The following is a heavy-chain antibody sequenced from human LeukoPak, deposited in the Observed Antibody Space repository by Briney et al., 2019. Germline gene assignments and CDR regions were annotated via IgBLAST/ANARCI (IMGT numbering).Heavy chain of an antibody. Sequence: SVKVSCKASGGTFSSYAISWVRQAPGQGLEWMGRIIPIFGTANYAQKFQGRVTITTDESTSTAYMELSSMRSEDTAVYYCAGGIVMATTEYSYWGQGTLVTVSS. CDR1: GGTFSSYA. V-gene: IGHV1-69*05. J-gene: IGHJ4*02. CDR2: IIPIFGTA. D-gene: IGHD5-24*01. CDR3: AGGIVMATTEYSY.